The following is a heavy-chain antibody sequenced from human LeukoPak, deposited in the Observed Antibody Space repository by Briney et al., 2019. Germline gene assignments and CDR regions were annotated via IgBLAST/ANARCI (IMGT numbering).Heavy chain of an antibody. D-gene: IGHD1-26*01. CDR3: ARDLSPPLGGSYPAFDY. CDR1: GFTFDDYA. V-gene: IGHV3-9*01. J-gene: IGHJ4*02. Sequence: PGGSLRLSCAASGFTFDDYAMHWVRQAPGKGLEWVSGISWNSGSTGYADSVRGRFTISRDNAKNSLYLQMNSLRAEDTAVYYCARDLSPPLGGSYPAFDYWGQGILVTVSS. CDR2: ISWNSGST.